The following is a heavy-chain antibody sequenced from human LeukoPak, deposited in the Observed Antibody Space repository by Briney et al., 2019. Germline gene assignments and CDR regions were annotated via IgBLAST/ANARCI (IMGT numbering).Heavy chain of an antibody. CDR2: IIPIFGTA. J-gene: IGHJ6*04. Sequence: GSSVKVSCKGSGGTFSSYAISWVRQAPGQGREWMGGIIPIFGTANYAQKFQGRVTITADKSTSTAYMELSSLRSEDTAVYYCAREMHTTMVRGVIRYYGMDVWGKGTTVTVSS. CDR3: AREMHTTMVRGVIRYYGMDV. V-gene: IGHV1-69*06. D-gene: IGHD3-10*01. CDR1: GGTFSSYA.